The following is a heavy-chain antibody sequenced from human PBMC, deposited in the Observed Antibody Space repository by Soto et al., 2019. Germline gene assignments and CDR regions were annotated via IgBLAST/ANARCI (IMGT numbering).Heavy chain of an antibody. V-gene: IGHV3-23*01. CDR3: AKALPRSVGYCSSTSCYGYYFDY. CDR1: GFTFSSYA. CDR2: ISGSGGST. J-gene: IGHJ4*02. D-gene: IGHD2-2*01. Sequence: GGSLRLSCAASGFTFSSYAMSWVRQAPGKGLEWVSAISGSGGSTYYADSVKGRFTISRDNSKNTLYLQMNSLRAEDTAVYYCAKALPRSVGYCSSTSCYGYYFDYWGQGTLVTVSS.